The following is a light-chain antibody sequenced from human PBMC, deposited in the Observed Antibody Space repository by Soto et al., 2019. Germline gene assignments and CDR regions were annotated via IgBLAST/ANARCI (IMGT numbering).Light chain of an antibody. J-gene: IGKJ1*01. CDR3: MQPLQTPRT. Sequence: DIVMTQSPLSLPVTPGEPASISCRSSQSLLQSNGYNYLDWYLQKPGQSPQLLICLGSHRASGVPDRFSGSGSGTDFTLKISRVEAEDVGVYYCMQPLQTPRTFGQGTKVEIK. CDR2: LGS. CDR1: QSLLQSNGYNY. V-gene: IGKV2-28*01.